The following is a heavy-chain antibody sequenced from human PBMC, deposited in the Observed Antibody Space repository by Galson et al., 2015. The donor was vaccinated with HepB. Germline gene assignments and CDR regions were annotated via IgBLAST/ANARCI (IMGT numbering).Heavy chain of an antibody. CDR1: GFTFGDFA. CDR3: AKDLGTTGWSASDY. Sequence: SLRLSCAASGFTFGDFAMHWGRLVPGKGLEWVSGISWNSDNIAYADSGKGRFTVSRDNAKKSLYLQMDRLRVEDTALYYCAKDLGTTGWSASDYWGQGTRVTVSS. D-gene: IGHD6-19*01. V-gene: IGHV3-9*01. CDR2: ISWNSDNI. J-gene: IGHJ4*02.